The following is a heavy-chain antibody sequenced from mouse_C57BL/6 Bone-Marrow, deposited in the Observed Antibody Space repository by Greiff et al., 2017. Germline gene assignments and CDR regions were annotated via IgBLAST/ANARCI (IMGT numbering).Heavy chain of an antibody. CDR3: ARESPIYYDYDVWFAY. CDR2: ISDGGSYT. D-gene: IGHD2-4*01. V-gene: IGHV5-4*01. J-gene: IGHJ3*01. CDR1: GFTFSSYA. Sequence: EVKLMESGGGLVKPGGSLKLSCAASGFTFSSYAMSWVRQTPEKRLEWVATISDGGSYTYYPDNVKGRFPISRDNAKNNLYLQMSQLKSEDTAMYYCARESPIYYDYDVWFAYWGQGTLVTVSA.